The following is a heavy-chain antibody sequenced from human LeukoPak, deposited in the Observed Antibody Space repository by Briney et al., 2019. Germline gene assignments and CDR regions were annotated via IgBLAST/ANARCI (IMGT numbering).Heavy chain of an antibody. CDR1: GGTFSSYA. D-gene: IGHD1-26*01. Sequence: SVKVSCKASGGTFSSYAISWVRQAPGQGLEWMGVIIPIFGTANYAQKFQGRVTITADESTSTAYMELSSLRSEDTAVYYCARRHLRVGRNYYYYMDVWGKGTTVTVSS. CDR3: ARRHLRVGRNYYYYMDV. J-gene: IGHJ6*03. V-gene: IGHV1-69*13. CDR2: IIPIFGTA.